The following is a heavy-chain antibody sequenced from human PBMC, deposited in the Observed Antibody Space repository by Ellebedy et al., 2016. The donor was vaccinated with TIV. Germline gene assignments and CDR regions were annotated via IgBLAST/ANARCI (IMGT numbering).Heavy chain of an antibody. D-gene: IGHD3-22*01. CDR3: ARGGDHYDSNGLMDV. CDR2: IKYSGST. Sequence: SETLSLXXAVYGGPFSAYYWSWIRQPPGKGLEWIGEIKYSGSTNYNSSPKSRVTISVDTSKKQFSLKLNSVTAADTAVYYCARGGDHYDSNGLMDVWGQGTTVTVSS. CDR1: GGPFSAYY. V-gene: IGHV4-34*01. J-gene: IGHJ6*02.